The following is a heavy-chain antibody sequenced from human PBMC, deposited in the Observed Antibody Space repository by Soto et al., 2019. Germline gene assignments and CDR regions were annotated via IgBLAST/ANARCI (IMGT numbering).Heavy chain of an antibody. CDR1: GYTFTSYA. Sequence: RASVKVSCKASGYTFTSYAMHWVRQAPGQRLEWMGWINAGNGNTKYSQKFQGRVTITRDTSASTAYMELSSLRSEDTAVYYCARDRRSGSYPTYNWFDPWGQGTLVTVSS. V-gene: IGHV1-3*01. D-gene: IGHD1-26*01. CDR3: ARDRRSGSYPTYNWFDP. CDR2: INAGNGNT. J-gene: IGHJ5*02.